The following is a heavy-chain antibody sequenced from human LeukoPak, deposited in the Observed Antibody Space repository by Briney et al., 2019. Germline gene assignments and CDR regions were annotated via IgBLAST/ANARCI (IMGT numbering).Heavy chain of an antibody. J-gene: IGHJ4*02. V-gene: IGHV3-23*01. CDR2: ISGNGDTT. Sequence: GRSLRLSCAASGFTFSSYAMSWVRQAPGKGLQWVSSISGNGDTTFYADSVKGRFAISRDNSKNTLFLQMTSLRVEDTAVYYCAKWSLDTAYNWGQGTLVTVSS. CDR3: AKWSLDTAYN. CDR1: GFTFSSYA. D-gene: IGHD5-18*01.